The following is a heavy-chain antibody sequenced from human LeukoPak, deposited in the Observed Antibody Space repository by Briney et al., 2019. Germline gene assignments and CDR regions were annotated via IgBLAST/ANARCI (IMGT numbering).Heavy chain of an antibody. D-gene: IGHD2-15*01. CDR1: GGTFISYA. J-gene: IGHJ4*02. CDR2: IIPIFGTA. Sequence: ASVKVSCKASGGTFISYAISWVRQAPGQGLEWMGGIIPIFGTANYAQKFQGRVTITADESTSTAYMELSSLRSEDTAVYYCARSGGGSTLYFDYWGQGTLVTVSS. CDR3: ARSGGGSTLYFDY. V-gene: IGHV1-69*13.